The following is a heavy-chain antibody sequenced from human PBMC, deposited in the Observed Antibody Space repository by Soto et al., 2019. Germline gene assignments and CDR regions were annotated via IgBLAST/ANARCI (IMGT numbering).Heavy chain of an antibody. J-gene: IGHJ6*02. V-gene: IGHV3-15*07. CDR1: DYTLNTAW. CDR3: SVGFCNSGGIDV. CDR2: IKKESEGGTT. D-gene: IGHD1-26*01. Sequence: EVQLVESGGGLVRPGGSLGLSCSAYDYTLNTAWANWVRQAPGKGLEWVGRIKKESEGGTTEYAAPETGRFTISRDDSKGTVYLQLNSLKSEDTGVYYCSVGFCNSGGIDVWGRGPTVTVAS.